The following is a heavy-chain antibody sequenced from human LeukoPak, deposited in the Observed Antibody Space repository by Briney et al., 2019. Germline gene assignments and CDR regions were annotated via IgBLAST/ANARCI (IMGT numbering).Heavy chain of an antibody. V-gene: IGHV4-34*01. J-gene: IGHJ3*02. Sequence: SETLSLTCAVYGGSFSGYYWSWIRQPPGKGLEWIGEINHSGSTNYNPSLKSRVTISVDTSKNQFSLKLSSVIAADTAVYYCARPIVATIEYAFDIWGQGTMVTVSS. CDR1: GGSFSGYY. CDR2: INHSGST. D-gene: IGHD5-12*01. CDR3: ARPIVATIEYAFDI.